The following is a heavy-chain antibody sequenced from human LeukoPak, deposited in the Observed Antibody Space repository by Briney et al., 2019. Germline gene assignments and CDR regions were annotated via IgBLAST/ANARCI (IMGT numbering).Heavy chain of an antibody. D-gene: IGHD2/OR15-2a*01. Sequence: PGGSLRLSCAASGFTFTRYTMNWVRQAPGKGLEWVSYITSSSSTIYYADSVKGRFTMSRDNAENSLYLQMNSLRAEDTAVYYCARNFDSWGQGILVTVSS. CDR3: ARNFDS. CDR1: GFTFTRYT. V-gene: IGHV3-48*01. J-gene: IGHJ4*02. CDR2: ITSSSSTI.